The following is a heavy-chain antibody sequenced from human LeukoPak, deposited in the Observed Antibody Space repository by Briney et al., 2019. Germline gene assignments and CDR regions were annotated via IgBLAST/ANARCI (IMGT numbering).Heavy chain of an antibody. CDR3: AKHYDSSGYYYNY. Sequence: GGSLRLSCAASGFTFSSNAMSWVRQAPGKGLEWVSSISDTGGSTYYADSVKGRFTISRGNSKNTLYLQMNSLRAEDTALYYCAKHYDSSGYYYNYWGQGTLVTVSS. CDR1: GFTFSSNA. V-gene: IGHV3-23*01. J-gene: IGHJ4*02. CDR2: ISDTGGST. D-gene: IGHD3-22*01.